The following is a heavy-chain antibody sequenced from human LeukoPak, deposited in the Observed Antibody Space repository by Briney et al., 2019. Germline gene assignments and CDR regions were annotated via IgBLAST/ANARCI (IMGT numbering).Heavy chain of an antibody. CDR3: ARGLGYYASRGSDY. CDR2: INHSGST. D-gene: IGHD3-22*01. CDR1: GGSFSGYY. V-gene: IGHV4-34*01. J-gene: IGHJ4*02. Sequence: SETLSLTCAVYGGSFSGYYWSWIRQPPGKGLEWIGEINHSGSTNYNPSLKSRVTISVDTSKNQFSLKLSSVTAADTAVYYCARGLGYYASRGSDYWGQGTLVTVSS.